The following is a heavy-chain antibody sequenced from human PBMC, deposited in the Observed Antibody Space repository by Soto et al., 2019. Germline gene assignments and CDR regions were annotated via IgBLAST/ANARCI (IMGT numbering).Heavy chain of an antibody. Sequence: QVQLVQSGAEVKKPESSVKVSCKTSGGTFVRHVISWVRQAPGQGPEWMGKINPLSGISNYAQKYQDRVTFTADTDSSTAYMELSSLRSDDTAVYYCATPACAATWCSTAHNLDHWGQRTLVTVSS. CDR3: ATPACAATWCSTAHNLDH. D-gene: IGHD2-2*01. V-gene: IGHV1-69*09. J-gene: IGHJ4*02. CDR2: INPLSGIS. CDR1: GGTFVRHV.